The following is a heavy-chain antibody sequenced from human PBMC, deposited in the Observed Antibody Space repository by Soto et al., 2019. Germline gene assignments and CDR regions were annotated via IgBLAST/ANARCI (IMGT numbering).Heavy chain of an antibody. CDR3: ARAVISIYGVIMTEVDY. D-gene: IGHD3-3*01. Sequence: QVQLVQSGAEVKTPGASVKVSCKASGYTFTTYGFNWVRQAPGQGLEWMGWFNSYNGNTKYVQKFQGRVTMTTDTSTRIAYMELRSLRSDDTAVYYCARAVISIYGVIMTEVDYWGQGTLVTVSS. CDR2: FNSYNGNT. CDR1: GYTFTTYG. J-gene: IGHJ4*02. V-gene: IGHV1-18*01.